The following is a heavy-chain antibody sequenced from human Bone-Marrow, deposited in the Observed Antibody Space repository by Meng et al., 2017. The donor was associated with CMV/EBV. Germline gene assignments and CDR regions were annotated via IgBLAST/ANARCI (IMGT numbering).Heavy chain of an antibody. D-gene: IGHD2-15*01. CDR3: ARSLRGAPTYGY. V-gene: IGHV4-34*01. Sequence: SETLSLTCAVYGGSFSGYYWSWIRQPPGKGLEWIGEINHSGSTNYNPSPKSRVTISVDTSKNQFSLKLSSVTAADTAVYYCARSLRGAPTYGYWGQGTLVTVSS. CDR2: INHSGST. CDR1: GGSFSGYY. J-gene: IGHJ4*02.